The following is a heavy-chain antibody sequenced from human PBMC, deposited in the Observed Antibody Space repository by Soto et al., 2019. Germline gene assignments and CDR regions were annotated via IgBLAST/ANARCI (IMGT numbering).Heavy chain of an antibody. D-gene: IGHD1-26*01. Sequence: SESLSLTCTVSGASIIGSSHYFYCIRQSPGNGLELIGGIYYTGSSYDNPSLKGRVTISVDTSKNQFSLKLSSVTAADTAVYYCARPSSGTYRFDYWGQGILVTVSS. CDR2: IYYTGSS. CDR1: GASIIGSSHY. CDR3: ARPSSGTYRFDY. J-gene: IGHJ4*02. V-gene: IGHV4-39*01.